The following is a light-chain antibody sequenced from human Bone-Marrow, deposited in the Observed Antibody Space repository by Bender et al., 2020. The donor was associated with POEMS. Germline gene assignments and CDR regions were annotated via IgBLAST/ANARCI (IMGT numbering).Light chain of an antibody. J-gene: IGLJ1*01. V-gene: IGLV2-14*03. CDR3: SSYTGDSALGV. CDR1: SSDVGAHNY. Sequence: QSALTQPASVSGPPGLSITISCTGTSSDVGAHNYVSWYQQHPGKAPKLIIFDVSDRPSGVSHRFSGSKSGNTASLTISGLQAEDEADYYCSSYTGDSALGVFGAGTKVTVL. CDR2: DVS.